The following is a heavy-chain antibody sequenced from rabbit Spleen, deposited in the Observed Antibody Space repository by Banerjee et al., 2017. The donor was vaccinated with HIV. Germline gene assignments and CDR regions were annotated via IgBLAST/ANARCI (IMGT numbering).Heavy chain of an antibody. V-gene: IGHV1S45*01. CDR1: GVSLNDKDV. D-gene: IGHD4-2*01. J-gene: IGHJ4*01. CDR2: IYTGNDNT. Sequence: EQLEESGGGLVKPEGSLTLTCKASGVSLNDKDVMCWVRQAPGKGLEWIGCIYTGNDNTYYASWAKGRFTVSKSSSTTVTLQLNSLTVADTATYFCARGSGSIKYSLDLWGPGTLVTVS. CDR3: ARGSGSIKYSLDL.